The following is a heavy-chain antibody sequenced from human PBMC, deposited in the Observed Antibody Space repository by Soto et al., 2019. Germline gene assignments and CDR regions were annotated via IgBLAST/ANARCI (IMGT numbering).Heavy chain of an antibody. CDR3: AKLSCTSSTCYFPGWFDP. J-gene: IGHJ5*02. CDR2: VYYSGSS. V-gene: IGHV4-31*03. Sequence: SETLSLTCTVSGDSISGGASFWSWIRQPPGKGLEWIANVYYSGSSYYNPSLKSRLTISVDTTKNQFSLQLKSMTAADTTVYYCAKLSCTSSTCYFPGWFDPWGQGTLVTVSS. D-gene: IGHD2-2*01. CDR1: GDSISGGASF.